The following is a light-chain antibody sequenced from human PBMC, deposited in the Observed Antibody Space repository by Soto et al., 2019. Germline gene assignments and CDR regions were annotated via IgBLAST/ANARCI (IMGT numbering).Light chain of an antibody. CDR1: QSVGSN. CDR2: GAS. CDR3: HQYNNWPYT. Sequence: EIVMTQSPATLSVSPGERATLSCRASQSVGSNLAWSQQRPGQAPRPLIYGASTRAIGIPPRFSGSGSGTEFTLTISSLQSEDFAVYYCHQYNNWPYTFGRGTKLEIK. J-gene: IGKJ2*01. V-gene: IGKV3-15*01.